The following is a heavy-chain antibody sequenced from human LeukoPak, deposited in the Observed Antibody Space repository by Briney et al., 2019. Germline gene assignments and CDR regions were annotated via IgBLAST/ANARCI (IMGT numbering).Heavy chain of an antibody. D-gene: IGHD2-2*01. Sequence: SETLSLTCTVSGAPISRSYWSWIRQSPGKGLNWIGYFYDTGNTNNNPSLKSRVTMSVDTSRNEFSLKLTSVTAADTAMYYCAKHRRTSSTSPYDHWGQGTLVTVSS. CDR3: AKHRRTSSTSPYDH. CDR1: GAPISRSY. CDR2: FYDTGNT. V-gene: IGHV4-59*08. J-gene: IGHJ4*02.